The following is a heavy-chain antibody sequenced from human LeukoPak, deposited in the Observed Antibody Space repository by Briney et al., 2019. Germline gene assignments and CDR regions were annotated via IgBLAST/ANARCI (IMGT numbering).Heavy chain of an antibody. V-gene: IGHV3-11*01. D-gene: IGHD3-9*01. CDR1: GFTFRDYS. CDR2: ITDSGSSI. Sequence: GGSLRLSCAASGFTFRDYSMNWVRQAPGQGLEWVSYITDSGSSIHYADSVNGRFTISRDNAKNSLYLQMNSLRAEDSAVYYCARSIGLTGGGVDVWGRGTTVTVSS. CDR3: ARSIGLTGGGVDV. J-gene: IGHJ6*02.